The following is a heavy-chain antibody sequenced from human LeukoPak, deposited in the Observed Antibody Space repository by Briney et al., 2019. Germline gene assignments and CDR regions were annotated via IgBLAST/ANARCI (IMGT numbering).Heavy chain of an antibody. CDR2: VSGTGDST. V-gene: IGHV3-23*01. Sequence: MSWVRQAPGKGLEWVSSVSGTGDSTYYADSVKGRFTISRDNFKNRLYLQMNSLRDDDTAVYYCAKASREYSSTWYYWGQGTLVTVSS. CDR3: AKASREYSSTWYY. J-gene: IGHJ4*02. D-gene: IGHD6-13*01.